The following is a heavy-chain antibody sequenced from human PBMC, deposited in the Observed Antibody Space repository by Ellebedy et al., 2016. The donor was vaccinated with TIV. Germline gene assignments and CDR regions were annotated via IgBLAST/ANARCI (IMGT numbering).Heavy chain of an antibody. CDR2: IYYTGST. D-gene: IGHD1-1*01. CDR1: GASITSFY. Sequence: MPSETLSLTCPASGASITSFYRSWIRQAPGKGLEYIGNIYYTGSTNYNPSLKSRVTISVDTSKNQFSLNLSSVTAADTAVYYCATPRTLGSTHDGFDIWGQGTTVTVSS. CDR3: ATPRTLGSTHDGFDI. V-gene: IGHV4-59*03. J-gene: IGHJ3*02.